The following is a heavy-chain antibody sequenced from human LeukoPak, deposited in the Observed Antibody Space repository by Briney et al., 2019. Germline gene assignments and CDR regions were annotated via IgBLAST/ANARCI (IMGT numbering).Heavy chain of an antibody. V-gene: IGHV1-18*04. CDR3: ARDGIRRQNYYYYMDV. D-gene: IGHD4-17*01. Sequence: PRASVKVSCKASGYTFTGYYMHWVRQAPGQGLEWMGWISAYNGNTNYAQKLQGRVTMTTDTSTSTAYMELRSLRSDDTAVYYCARDGIRRQNYYYYMDVWGKGTTVTVSS. J-gene: IGHJ6*03. CDR1: GYTFTGYY. CDR2: ISAYNGNT.